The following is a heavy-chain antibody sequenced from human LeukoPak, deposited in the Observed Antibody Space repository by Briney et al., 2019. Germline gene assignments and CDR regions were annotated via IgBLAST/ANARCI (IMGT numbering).Heavy chain of an antibody. CDR3: AKDYYGSNYGYLDN. D-gene: IGHD4/OR15-4a*01. CDR2: INKDAGST. Sequence: GGSLRLSCAASGFAFDDYTMHWARQAPGKGLEWVSLINKDAGSTYYADSVKGRFTTSRDNSKNSLYLQMNSLRTEDTAFYYCAKDYYGSNYGYLDNWGQGTLVTVSS. V-gene: IGHV3-43*01. J-gene: IGHJ4*02. CDR1: GFAFDDYT.